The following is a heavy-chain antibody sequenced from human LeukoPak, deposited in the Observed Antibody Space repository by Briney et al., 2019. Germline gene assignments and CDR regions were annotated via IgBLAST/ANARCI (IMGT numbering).Heavy chain of an antibody. J-gene: IGHJ4*02. CDR2: ISSDGTNK. CDR1: RFTFRNYA. Sequence: PGGSLRLSCAASRFTFRNYAMHWVRQAPGKGLEWLAVISSDGTNKGYADSVKGRFSISRDNSKNTLYLQMNSLRAEDTAVYYCAKASMIVVVITTGFDYWGQGTLVTVSS. D-gene: IGHD3-22*01. V-gene: IGHV3-30*04. CDR3: AKASMIVVVITTGFDY.